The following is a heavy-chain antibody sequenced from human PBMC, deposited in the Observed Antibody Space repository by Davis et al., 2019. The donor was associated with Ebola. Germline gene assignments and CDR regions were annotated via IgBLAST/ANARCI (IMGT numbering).Heavy chain of an antibody. CDR2: ISSSSSYI. D-gene: IGHD5-24*01. CDR3: ARDRDGYNWDYYYGMDV. J-gene: IGHJ6*02. V-gene: IGHV3-21*01. CDR1: GFTFSSYS. Sequence: PGGSLRLSCAASGFTFSSYSMNWVRQAPGKGLEWVSSISSSSSYIYYADSVKGRFTISRDNAKNSLYLQMNSLRAEDTAVYYCARDRDGYNWDYYYGMDVWGQGTTVTVSS.